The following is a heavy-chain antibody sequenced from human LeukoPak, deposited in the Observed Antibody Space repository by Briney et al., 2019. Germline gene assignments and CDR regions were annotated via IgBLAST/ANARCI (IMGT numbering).Heavy chain of an antibody. V-gene: IGHV3-33*01. CDR3: ARGGGAFSSGYFDY. D-gene: IGHD3-22*01. Sequence: GGSLRLSCAASGFTSSSYGMHWVRQAPGKGLEWVAVIWYGGSNKYYADSVKGRFTISRDNSKNTLYLQMNSLRAEDTAVYYCARGGGAFSSGYFDYWGQGTLVTVSS. CDR1: GFTSSSYG. J-gene: IGHJ4*02. CDR2: IWYGGSNK.